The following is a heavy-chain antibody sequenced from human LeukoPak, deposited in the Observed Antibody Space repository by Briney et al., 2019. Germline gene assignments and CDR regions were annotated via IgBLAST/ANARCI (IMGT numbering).Heavy chain of an antibody. CDR3: AREFRYSGSYYGDY. J-gene: IGHJ4*02. V-gene: IGHV1-18*01. CDR1: GGTFSSYA. D-gene: IGHD1-26*01. Sequence: ASVKVSCKASGGTFSSYAISWVRQAPGQGLEWMGWISAYNGNTNYAQKLQGRVTMTTDTSTSTAYMELRSLRSDDTAVYYCAREFRYSGSYYGDYWGQGTLVTVSS. CDR2: ISAYNGNT.